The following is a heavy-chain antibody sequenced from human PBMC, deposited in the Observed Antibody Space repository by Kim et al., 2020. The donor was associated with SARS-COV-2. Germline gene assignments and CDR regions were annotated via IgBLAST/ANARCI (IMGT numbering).Heavy chain of an antibody. D-gene: IGHD2-2*02. CDR2: IWYDGSNK. V-gene: IGHV3-33*01. CDR3: ARDPYEDCTSTSCYMTYY. J-gene: IGHJ4*02. CDR1: GFTFSTYG. Sequence: GGSLRLSCAASGFTFSTYGMHWVRQAPGKGLEWVAVIWYDGSNKYYADSVKGRFTISRDNSMNTLYLQMNSLRAEDTAVYYCARDPYEDCTSTSCYMTYYWGQGTLVTVSS.